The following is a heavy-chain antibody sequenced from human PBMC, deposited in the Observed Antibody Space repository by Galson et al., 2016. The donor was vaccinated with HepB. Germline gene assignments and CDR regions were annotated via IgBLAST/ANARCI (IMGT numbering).Heavy chain of an antibody. J-gene: IGHJ4*02. CDR2: IWYDGNTQ. Sequence: AASGFTFSSHNIHWVRQAPGKGLEWVAVIWYDGNTQYYADSVKGRFTVSRDNSMNTLYLEMNSLRAEDTAIYYCARDLALWFGELLSGPSDYWGQGTRVTVSS. CDR1: GFTFSSHN. CDR3: ARDLALWFGELLSGPSDY. V-gene: IGHV3-33*01. D-gene: IGHD3-10*01.